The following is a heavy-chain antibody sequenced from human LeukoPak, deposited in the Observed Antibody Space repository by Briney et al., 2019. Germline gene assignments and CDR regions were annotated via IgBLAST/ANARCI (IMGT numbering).Heavy chain of an antibody. D-gene: IGHD1-26*01. Sequence: SETLSLTCTVSGGSISSYYWSWIRQPPGKGLEWIGYIYHSGSTNYNPSLKSRVTISVDTSKNQFSLKLSSVTAADTAVYYCATGVGATNPYYFDYWGQGTLVTVSS. CDR1: GGSISSYY. J-gene: IGHJ4*02. CDR3: ATGVGATNPYYFDY. CDR2: IYHSGST. V-gene: IGHV4-59*01.